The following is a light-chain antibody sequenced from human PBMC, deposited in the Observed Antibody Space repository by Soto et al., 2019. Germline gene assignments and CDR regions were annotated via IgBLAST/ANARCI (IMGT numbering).Light chain of an antibody. Sequence: QSALTQPHSASGTPGQRVTISCSGNTSNIGRSTVTWYQQFPGAAPKLLIYGNTQRPLGVPVRFSGSKSDTSASLAISGLQSEDEADYYCATWNDGVFVFGIGTKVTVL. J-gene: IGLJ1*01. V-gene: IGLV1-44*01. CDR3: ATWNDGVFV. CDR2: GNT. CDR1: TSNIGRST.